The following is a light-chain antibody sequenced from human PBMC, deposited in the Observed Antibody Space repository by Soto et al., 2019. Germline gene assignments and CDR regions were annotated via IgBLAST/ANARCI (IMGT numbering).Light chain of an antibody. V-gene: IGKV1-9*01. CDR3: QQLNSYPLT. CDR1: QDISSY. CDR2: AAS. Sequence: IQLTQSPSSLSASVGARVPITCRASQDISSYLAWYQQEPGKAPKLLIYAASTLQSGVPSRFSGGGSGTDFTLTISSLRPEDFATYYCQQLNSYPLTFGGGTKVDIK. J-gene: IGKJ4*01.